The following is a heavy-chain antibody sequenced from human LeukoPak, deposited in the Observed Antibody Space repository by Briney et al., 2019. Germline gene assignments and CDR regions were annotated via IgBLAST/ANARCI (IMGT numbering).Heavy chain of an antibody. CDR1: GFMFSVYW. V-gene: IGHV3-7*03. D-gene: IGHD3-3*01. CDR2: INEHGSEE. CDR3: AKRPGDFWSGYYIQSFFDY. Sequence: GGSSRLFCVGSGFMFSVYWMAWVRQAPGKGPEWVANINEHGSEERYVDSVRGRFTISRDNSKNTLYLQMNSLRAEDMAVYYCAKRPGDFWSGYYIQSFFDYWGQGTLVTVSS. J-gene: IGHJ4*02.